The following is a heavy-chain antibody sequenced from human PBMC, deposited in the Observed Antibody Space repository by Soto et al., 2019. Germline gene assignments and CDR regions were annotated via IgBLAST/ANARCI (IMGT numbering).Heavy chain of an antibody. CDR3: AGGGSSSSNYFGS. Sequence: PGESLKISCKGSGYSFTSYWIGWVRQMPGKGLEWMGIIYPSDSDTRYSPSFQGQVTISADKSINTAYLQWSSLKASDTAMYYCAGGGSSSSNYFGSWGQGTLVTVSS. CDR1: GYSFTSYW. D-gene: IGHD6-6*01. J-gene: IGHJ4*02. CDR2: IYPSDSDT. V-gene: IGHV5-51*01.